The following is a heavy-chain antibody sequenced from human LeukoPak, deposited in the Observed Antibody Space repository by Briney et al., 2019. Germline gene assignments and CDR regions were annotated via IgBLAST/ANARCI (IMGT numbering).Heavy chain of an antibody. CDR2: INPNSGGT. J-gene: IGHJ4*02. Sequence: ASVKVSCKASGYTFTGYYMHWVRQAPGHGLEWMGWINPNSGGTNYAQKFQGRVTMTRDTSISTAYMELSRLRSDDTAVYYCAREEISYGSFDYCGQGTLVTVSS. CDR3: AREEISYGSFDY. CDR1: GYTFTGYY. D-gene: IGHD5-18*01. V-gene: IGHV1-2*02.